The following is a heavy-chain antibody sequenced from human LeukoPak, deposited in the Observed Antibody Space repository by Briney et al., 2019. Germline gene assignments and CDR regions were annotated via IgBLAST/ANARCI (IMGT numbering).Heavy chain of an antibody. Sequence: SETLARTCTVSGGSIRGSNYFWGWIRQPPGKGLEWIGTIYYSGSTYYSPSLKSRVTISVDTSKNQFSLKLSSVTAADTAVYYCARQALSGEPIWGQGTMVTVSS. J-gene: IGHJ3*02. CDR3: ARQALSGEPI. D-gene: IGHD1-14*01. CDR1: GGSIRGSNYF. CDR2: IYYSGST. V-gene: IGHV4-39*01.